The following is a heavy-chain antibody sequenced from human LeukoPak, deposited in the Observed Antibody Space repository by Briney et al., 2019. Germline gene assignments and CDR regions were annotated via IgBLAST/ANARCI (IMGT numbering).Heavy chain of an antibody. J-gene: IGHJ3*02. D-gene: IGHD3-10*01. CDR2: IFTSGRT. Sequence: TSETRSLTCTVSGASIGRVSYYWSWIRHPAGRGREGIGRIFTSGRTNYNPALKSRVTISVDTSKNQFSLKLSSVTAADTAVYYCARETITMVRGVKTNAFDIWGQGTMVTVSS. V-gene: IGHV4-61*02. CDR3: ARETITMVRGVKTNAFDI. CDR1: GASIGRVSYY.